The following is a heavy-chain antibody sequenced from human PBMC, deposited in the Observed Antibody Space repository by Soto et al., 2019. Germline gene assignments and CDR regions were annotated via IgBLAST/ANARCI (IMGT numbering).Heavy chain of an antibody. CDR3: AIVVRFGDRRNRHAPPAQRTSDP. D-gene: IGHD3-3*01. CDR1: GVNFRSSA. CDR2: IVNTGYT. V-gene: IGHV3-23*01. Sequence: GGSFRHSCTGSGVNFRSSALSWVRQGPRQELEWVSAIVNTGYTYYADSVRGRFIISRDNSKNTLYLQMNSLRAEDTAVYYCAIVVRFGDRRNRHAPPAQRTSDP. J-gene: IGHJ5*02.